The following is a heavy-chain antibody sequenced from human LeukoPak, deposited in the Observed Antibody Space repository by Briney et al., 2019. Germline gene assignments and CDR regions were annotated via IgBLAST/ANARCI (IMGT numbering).Heavy chain of an antibody. D-gene: IGHD3-10*01. V-gene: IGHV1-46*01. Sequence: ASVKVSCKASGNIFTNYHLHWVRLAPGRGLEWMGAVYTDGGTITNTRSFQDRVTMTRDVSTRAVYMELSSLNSEDTAVYYCATEAPGSYRFDNWGQEILVTVSS. J-gene: IGHJ4*02. CDR2: VYTDGGTI. CDR1: GNIFTNYH. CDR3: ATEAPGSYRFDN.